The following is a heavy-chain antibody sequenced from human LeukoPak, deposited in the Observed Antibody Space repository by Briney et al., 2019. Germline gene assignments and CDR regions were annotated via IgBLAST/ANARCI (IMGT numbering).Heavy chain of an antibody. Sequence: GESLKISCKGSGYSSTSYWIGWVRQMPGKGLEWMGIIYPGDSDTRYSPSFQGQVTISADKSISTAYLQWSSLKVSDTAMYYCASSNWGSGYYYYGMDVWGQGTTVTVSS. J-gene: IGHJ6*02. CDR3: ASSNWGSGYYYYGMDV. D-gene: IGHD7-27*01. CDR2: IYPGDSDT. CDR1: GYSSTSYW. V-gene: IGHV5-51*01.